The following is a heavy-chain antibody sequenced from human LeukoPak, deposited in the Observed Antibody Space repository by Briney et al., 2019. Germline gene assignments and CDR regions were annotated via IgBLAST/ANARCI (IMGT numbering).Heavy chain of an antibody. CDR1: GGSISSGGNY. CDR3: ARNELISSNYYYYGMDV. V-gene: IGHV4-31*03. Sequence: SETLSLTCTVSGGSISSGGNYWTWIRQNPGKGLEWIGYINYSGNAYYNPSLKSRVTMSVDTSKNQFSLKLSSVTAADTAVYYCARNELISSNYYYYGMDVWGQGTTVTVSS. J-gene: IGHJ6*02. CDR2: INYSGNA.